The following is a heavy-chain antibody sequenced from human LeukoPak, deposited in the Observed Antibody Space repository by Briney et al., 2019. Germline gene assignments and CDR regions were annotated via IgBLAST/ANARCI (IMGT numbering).Heavy chain of an antibody. CDR1: GFTVSSNY. Sequence: PGGSLRLSCAASGFTVSSNYMSWVRQAPGKGLEWVSSISSSSTYIYYADSVKGRFTIPRDNAKNSLYLQMNSLRAEDTAVYYCANDRGMTHYGDHDSWGQGILVTVSS. CDR2: ISSSSTYI. CDR3: ANDRGMTHYGDHDS. D-gene: IGHD4-17*01. V-gene: IGHV3-21*01. J-gene: IGHJ4*02.